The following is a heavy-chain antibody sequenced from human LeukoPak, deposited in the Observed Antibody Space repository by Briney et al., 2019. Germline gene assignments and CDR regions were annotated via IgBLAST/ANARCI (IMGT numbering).Heavy chain of an antibody. CDR1: GFTFSSYW. Sequence: PGGSLRLSCAASGFTFSSYWMSWVRQAPGKGLEWVANIKRDGSEKYYVDSVKGRFTISRDNAKNSLYLQMNSLRAEDTAVYYCARGAFGELLFNYFDYWGQGTLVTVSS. V-gene: IGHV3-7*01. CDR2: IKRDGSEK. CDR3: ARGAFGELLFNYFDY. J-gene: IGHJ4*02. D-gene: IGHD3-10*01.